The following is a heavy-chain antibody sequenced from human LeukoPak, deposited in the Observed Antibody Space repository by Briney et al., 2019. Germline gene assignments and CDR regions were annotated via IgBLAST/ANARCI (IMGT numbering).Heavy chain of an antibody. CDR2: IYYTGGT. CDR1: GGSISSNSYY. Sequence: SETLSLTCTVSGGSISSNSYYWGWIRQPPGKGLEWIGSIYYTGGTYYNPSLKSRVTMSVDTSKNQFSLKLSSVTAADTAVYYCARQVRLPTTLNWFDPWGQGTLVTVSS. J-gene: IGHJ5*02. V-gene: IGHV4-39*01. CDR3: ARQVRLPTTLNWFDP. D-gene: IGHD4-11*01.